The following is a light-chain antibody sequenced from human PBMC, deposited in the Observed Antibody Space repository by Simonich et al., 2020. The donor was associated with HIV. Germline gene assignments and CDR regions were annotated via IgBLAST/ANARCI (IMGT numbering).Light chain of an antibody. CDR3: QQYDNLPWT. V-gene: IGKV1-33*01. CDR2: AAS. J-gene: IGKJ1*01. CDR1: QDISNY. Sequence: DIQMTQSPSSLSASVGDRVTITCQASQDISNYLNWYQQKPGKAPKLLIYAASNLAAGVPSRFSGSGSGTDFTFTISSLQPEDIATYYCQQYDNLPWTFGQGTKVEIK.